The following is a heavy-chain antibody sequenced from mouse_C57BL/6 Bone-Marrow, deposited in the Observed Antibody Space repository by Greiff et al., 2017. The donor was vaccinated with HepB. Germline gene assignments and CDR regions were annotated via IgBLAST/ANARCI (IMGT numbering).Heavy chain of an antibody. D-gene: IGHD1-1*01. CDR3: ARSRYYGSSYWYFDV. CDR1: GFTFSDYG. Sequence: EVKLMESGGGLVQPGGSLKLSCAASGFTFSDYGMAWVRQAPRKGPEWVAFISNLAYSIYYADTVTGRFTISRENAKNTLYLEMSSLRSEDTAMYYCARSRYYGSSYWYFDVWGTGTTVTVSS. CDR2: ISNLAYSI. J-gene: IGHJ1*03. V-gene: IGHV5-15*01.